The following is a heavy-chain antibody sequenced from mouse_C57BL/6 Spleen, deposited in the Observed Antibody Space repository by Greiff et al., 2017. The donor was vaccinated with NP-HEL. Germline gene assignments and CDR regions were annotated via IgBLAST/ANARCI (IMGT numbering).Heavy chain of an antibody. V-gene: IGHV5-17*01. D-gene: IGHD2-3*01. CDR2: ISSGSSTI. J-gene: IGHJ4*01. CDR3: ARGHDGDYAMDY. CDR1: GFTFSDYG. Sequence: EVQLVESGGGLVKPGGSLKLSCAASGFTFSDYGMHWVRQAPEKGLEWVAYISSGSSTIYYADTVKGRFTISRDNAKNTLFLQMTSLRSEDTAMYYCARGHDGDYAMDYWGQGTSVTVSS.